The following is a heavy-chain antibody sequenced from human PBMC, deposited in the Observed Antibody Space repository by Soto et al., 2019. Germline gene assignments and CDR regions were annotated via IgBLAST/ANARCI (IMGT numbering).Heavy chain of an antibody. D-gene: IGHD3-3*01. J-gene: IGHJ6*02. CDR1: GFIFTNYW. Sequence: GESLKISCKGSGFIFTNYWITWVRQMPGKGLEWMGRINPSDSYTNYSPSLQGHVTISADKSITTAYLQWRSLKASDNAIYHCAKKSALTIFGLVNGGMDVWRQGTSLTVSS. V-gene: IGHV5-10-1*01. CDR2: INPSDSYT. CDR3: AKKSALTIFGLVNGGMDV.